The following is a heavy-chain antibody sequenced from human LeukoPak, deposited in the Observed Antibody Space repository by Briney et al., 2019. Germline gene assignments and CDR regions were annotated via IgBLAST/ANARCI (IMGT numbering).Heavy chain of an antibody. CDR3: ARQPVVAATPFYYMDV. Sequence: PSDTLSLTCAVYGGSFSGYYWSWIRQPPGKGLEWIGEINHSGSTDYNPSLKSRVTISVDTSKNQFSLKLSSVTAADPAVYYCARQPVVAATPFYYMDVWGKGAPVTISS. CDR2: INHSGST. CDR1: GGSFSGYY. V-gene: IGHV4-34*01. D-gene: IGHD2-15*01. J-gene: IGHJ6*03.